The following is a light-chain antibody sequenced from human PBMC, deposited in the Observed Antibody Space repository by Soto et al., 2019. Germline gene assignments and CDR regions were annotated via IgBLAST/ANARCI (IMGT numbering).Light chain of an antibody. CDR3: QQYFNWPPQYT. Sequence: EIVMTQSPATLSVSPGERVTLSCRASQIIANRLAWYQQKPGQAPRLLVYVAFNRATGIPTRFSGSGSATDFTLTITSLQSEDSAIYYCQQYFNWPPQYTFGQGTKLDIK. V-gene: IGKV3-15*01. CDR2: VAF. CDR1: QIIANR. J-gene: IGKJ2*01.